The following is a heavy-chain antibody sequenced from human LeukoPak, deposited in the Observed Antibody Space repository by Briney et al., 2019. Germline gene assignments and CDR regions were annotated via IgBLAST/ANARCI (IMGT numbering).Heavy chain of an antibody. Sequence: GGSLRLSCAASGFTFSSYSMNWVRQAPGKGLEWVSYISSSSSTIYYADSVKGRFTISRDNSKNTLYLQMNSLRAADTAVYYCARAAPRHSSSSNWFDPWGQGTLVTVSS. CDR3: ARAAPRHSSSSNWFDP. D-gene: IGHD6-13*01. J-gene: IGHJ5*02. CDR2: ISSSSSTI. CDR1: GFTFSSYS. V-gene: IGHV3-48*01.